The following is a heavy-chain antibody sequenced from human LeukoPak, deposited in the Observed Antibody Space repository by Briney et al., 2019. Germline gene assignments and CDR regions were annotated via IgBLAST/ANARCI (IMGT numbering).Heavy chain of an antibody. Sequence: GGSLRLSCAASGFTFSTYWMTWVRQAPGKGLEWVANIKEDGSEEYYVDSVKGRFTISRDNAKNSLYPQMNSLRAEDTAVYYCATYSYDFWSDRPFDYWGQGTLVTVSS. V-gene: IGHV3-7*01. CDR1: GFTFSTYW. CDR3: ATYSYDFWSDRPFDY. J-gene: IGHJ4*02. CDR2: IKEDGSEE. D-gene: IGHD3-3*01.